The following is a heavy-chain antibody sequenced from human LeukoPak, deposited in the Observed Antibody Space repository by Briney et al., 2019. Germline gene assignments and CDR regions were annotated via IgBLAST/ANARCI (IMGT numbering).Heavy chain of an antibody. CDR1: GGSISSSSYY. CDR3: ASLTAHDC. Sequence: SETLSLTCTVSGGSISSSSYYWGWIRQPPGKGLEWIGSIYYSGSTYYNPSLKSRVTISVDTSKNQFSLKLSSVTAADTAVYYCASLTAHDCWGQGTLVTVSS. CDR2: IYYSGST. V-gene: IGHV4-39*01. D-gene: IGHD3-9*01. J-gene: IGHJ4*02.